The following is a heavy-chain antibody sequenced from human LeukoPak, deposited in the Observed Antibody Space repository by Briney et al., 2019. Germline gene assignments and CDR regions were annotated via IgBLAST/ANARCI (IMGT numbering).Heavy chain of an antibody. D-gene: IGHD5-12*01. V-gene: IGHV4-31*03. CDR2: IYYSGST. Sequence: SQTLSLTCTVSGGSISSGGHYWSWIRQHPGKGLEWIGYIYYSGSTYYNPSLKSRVTISVDTSKNQFSLKLSSVTVADTAVYYCARESVATTTNWFDPWGQGTLVTVSS. CDR1: GGSISSGGHY. CDR3: ARESVATTTNWFDP. J-gene: IGHJ5*02.